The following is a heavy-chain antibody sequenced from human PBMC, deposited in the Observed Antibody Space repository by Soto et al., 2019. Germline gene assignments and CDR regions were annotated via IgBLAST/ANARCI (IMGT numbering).Heavy chain of an antibody. D-gene: IGHD6-19*01. CDR3: ARVGIRYSSGWYQGENWFDP. J-gene: IGHJ5*02. Sequence: ASVKVSCKASGYTFTSYGISWVRQAPGQGLEWMGWISAYNGNTNYAQKLQGRVTMTTDTSTSTAYMELRSLRSDDTAVYYCARVGIRYSSGWYQGENWFDPWGQGTLVTVSS. CDR2: ISAYNGNT. CDR1: GYTFTSYG. V-gene: IGHV1-18*01.